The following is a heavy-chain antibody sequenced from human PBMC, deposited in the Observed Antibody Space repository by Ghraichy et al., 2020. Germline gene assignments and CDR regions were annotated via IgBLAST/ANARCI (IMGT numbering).Heavy chain of an antibody. CDR3: ARDDPSIDSFDI. D-gene: IGHD2-2*01. Sequence: ESLNISCTVSGGSFSSYYWSWIRQPPGKGLEWIAYIYYSGSTNYNPSLKSRVTISVDTSKKQFSLKLSSVTAADTAVYYCARDDPSIDSFDIWGQGTMVTVSS. CDR1: GGSFSSYY. V-gene: IGHV4-59*01. CDR2: IYYSGST. J-gene: IGHJ3*02.